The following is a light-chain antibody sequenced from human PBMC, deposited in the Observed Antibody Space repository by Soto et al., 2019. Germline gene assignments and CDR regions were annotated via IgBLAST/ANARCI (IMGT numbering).Light chain of an antibody. CDR3: SSYAGNNNVI. J-gene: IGLJ2*01. Sequence: QSALTQPASVSGSPGQSITISCTGTSSDVGGYNYVSWYQQHPGKAPKLMIYAVTDRPSGVSSRFSGSKSGNTASLTISGLQAEDEADYYCSSYAGNNNVIFGGGTQLT. V-gene: IGLV2-14*01. CDR1: SSDVGGYNY. CDR2: AVT.